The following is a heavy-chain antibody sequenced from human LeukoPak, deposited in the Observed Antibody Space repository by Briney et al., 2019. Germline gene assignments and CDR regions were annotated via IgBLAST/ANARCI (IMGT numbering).Heavy chain of an antibody. V-gene: IGHV4-4*07. CDR1: GGSISSYY. CDR2: IYHSGST. CDR3: ARLVLARFYDSSGYFDY. D-gene: IGHD3-22*01. Sequence: SETLSLTCTVSGGSISSYYWSWIRQPAGKGLEWIGSIYHSGSTYYNPSLKSRVTISVDTSKNQFSLKLSSVTAADTAVYYCARLVLARFYDSSGYFDYWGQGTLVTVSS. J-gene: IGHJ4*02.